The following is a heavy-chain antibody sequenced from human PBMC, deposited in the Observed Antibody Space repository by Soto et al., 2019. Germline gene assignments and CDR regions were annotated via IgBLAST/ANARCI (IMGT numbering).Heavy chain of an antibody. D-gene: IGHD2-2*01. Sequence: QVQLVQSGAEVKKPGSSVKLSCKASGGTFSSYAISWLRQAPGQGLEWMGGIIPISGTANYAQKFQGRVTITADESTSTAYMELSSLRSEDTAVYYCARSQGSSTSLEIYYYYYYGMDVWGQGTTVTVSS. CDR3: ARSQGSSTSLEIYYYYYYGMDV. V-gene: IGHV1-69*01. CDR2: IIPISGTA. CDR1: GGTFSSYA. J-gene: IGHJ6*02.